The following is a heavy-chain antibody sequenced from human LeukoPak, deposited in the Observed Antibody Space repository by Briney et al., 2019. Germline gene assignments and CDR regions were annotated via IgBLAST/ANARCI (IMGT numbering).Heavy chain of an antibody. CDR2: IIPIFGTA. Sequence: SVKVSCKASGGTFSSYAISWVRQAPGQGLEWMGGIIPIFGTANYAQKFQGRVTMTRDTSTSTVYMELSSLRSEDTAVYYCAREMITFGGVIAGGPGYWGQGTLVTVSS. V-gene: IGHV1-69*05. CDR3: AREMITFGGVIAGGPGY. CDR1: GGTFSSYA. D-gene: IGHD3-16*02. J-gene: IGHJ4*02.